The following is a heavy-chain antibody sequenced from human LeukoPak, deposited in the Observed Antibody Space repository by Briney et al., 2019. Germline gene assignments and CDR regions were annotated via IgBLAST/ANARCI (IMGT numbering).Heavy chain of an antibody. Sequence: PSGTLSLTCTVSGDSVSSLSSYWGWIRQPPGKGLEWIGTIYHTGRTYNNPSLRSRVTISIDTSKNQFSLNLKSVTAADTAVYFCASTHAGRYYSTFDFWGRGVLVTVSS. J-gene: IGHJ4*02. CDR2: IYHTGRT. V-gene: IGHV4-39*01. CDR1: GDSVSSLSSY. CDR3: ASTHAGRYYSTFDF. D-gene: IGHD3-9*01.